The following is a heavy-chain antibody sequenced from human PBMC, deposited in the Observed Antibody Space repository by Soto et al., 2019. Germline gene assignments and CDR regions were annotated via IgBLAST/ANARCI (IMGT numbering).Heavy chain of an antibody. V-gene: IGHV4-30-2*01. Sequence: LSLTCAVSGGSISSGGYSWSWIRQPPGKGLEWIGYIYHSGSTYYNPSLKSRVTISVDRSKNQFSLKLSSVTAADTAVYYCASGVWYYDILTGYLAYYYGMDVWGQGTTVTVSS. D-gene: IGHD3-9*01. CDR3: ASGVWYYDILTGYLAYYYGMDV. CDR1: GGSISSGGYS. J-gene: IGHJ6*02. CDR2: IYHSGST.